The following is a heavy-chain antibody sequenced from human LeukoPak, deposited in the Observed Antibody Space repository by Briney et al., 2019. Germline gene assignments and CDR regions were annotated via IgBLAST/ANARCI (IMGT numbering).Heavy chain of an antibody. J-gene: IGHJ3*02. CDR1: GFTFSSYE. CDR3: ARDSVLIAVAVRGAFDI. D-gene: IGHD6-19*01. V-gene: IGHV3-48*03. Sequence: GGSLRLSCGASGFTFSSYEMNWVRQAPGKGLEWVSYTSRSSSSIHYADSVKGRFTISRDNAKNSLYLQMNSLRAEDTAVYYCARDSVLIAVAVRGAFDIWGQGTMVTVSS. CDR2: TSRSSSSI.